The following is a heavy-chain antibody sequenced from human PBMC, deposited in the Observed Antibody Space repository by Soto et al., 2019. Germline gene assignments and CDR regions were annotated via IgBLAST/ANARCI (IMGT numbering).Heavy chain of an antibody. D-gene: IGHD3-3*01. V-gene: IGHV4-31*03. J-gene: IGHJ6*02. Sequence: PTDTLSRTCTVPGGSISSGGYYWSWIRQHPGKGLEWIGYIYYSGSPYYNPSLKSRVTISVDTSKNQFSLKLSSVTAADTAVYYCARARPYGDFWSGYYFLQGHYYGMDVWGRGPTVTVS. CDR3: ARARPYGDFWSGYYFLQGHYYGMDV. CDR2: IYYSGSP. CDR1: GGSISSGGYY.